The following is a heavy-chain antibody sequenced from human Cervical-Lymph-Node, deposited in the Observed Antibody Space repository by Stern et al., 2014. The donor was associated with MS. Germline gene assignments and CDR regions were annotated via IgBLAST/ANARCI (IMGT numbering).Heavy chain of an antibody. CDR2: IWYDGSNE. V-gene: IGHV3-33*01. Sequence: VQLVESGGGVVQPGRSLRLPCAASGFTFRSYGMHWVRLAPGNGLEGVAVIWYDGSNEDYGDSVKGRFTLTRDNSKNTLYLEMNSLRAEDAAVYYCAREAAYCGGDCYSLDYWGQGTLVTVSS. CDR3: AREAAYCGGDCYSLDY. J-gene: IGHJ4*02. D-gene: IGHD2-21*02. CDR1: GFTFRSYG.